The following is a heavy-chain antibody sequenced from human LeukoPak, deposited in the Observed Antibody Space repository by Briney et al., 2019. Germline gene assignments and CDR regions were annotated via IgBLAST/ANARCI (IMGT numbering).Heavy chain of an antibody. Sequence: GGSLGLSCAASGFTFSSYAMSWVRQAPGKGLEWVSAISGSGGSTYYADSVKGWFTISRDNSKNTLYLQMNSLRAEDTAVYYCAKDLPYYYDSSGSIYWGQGTLVTVSS. D-gene: IGHD3-22*01. CDR1: GFTFSSYA. V-gene: IGHV3-23*01. CDR3: AKDLPYYYDSSGSIY. CDR2: ISGSGGST. J-gene: IGHJ4*02.